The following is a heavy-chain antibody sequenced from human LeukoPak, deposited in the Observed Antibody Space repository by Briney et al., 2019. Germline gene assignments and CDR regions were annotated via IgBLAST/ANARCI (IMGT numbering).Heavy chain of an antibody. CDR3: ARDANIVVVPAASDY. CDR1: GYTFTGYY. CDR2: INPNSCGT. V-gene: IGHV1-2*02. J-gene: IGHJ4*02. D-gene: IGHD2-2*01. Sequence: ASVKVSCKASGYTFTGYYMHWVRQAPGHGLEWMGWINPNSCGTNYAQKFQGRVTMTRDTYISTAYMELSRLRSDATAVYYCARDANIVVVPAASDYWGQGTLVTVSS.